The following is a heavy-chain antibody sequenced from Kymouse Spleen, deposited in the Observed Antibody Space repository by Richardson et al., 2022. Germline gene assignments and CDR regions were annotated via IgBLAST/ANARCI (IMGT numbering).Heavy chain of an antibody. CDR1: GFTFDDYA. CDR2: ISWNSGSI. V-gene: IGHV3-9*01. Sequence: EVQLVESGGGLVQPGRSLRLSCAASGFTFDDYAMHWVRQAPGKGLEWVSGISWNSGSIGYADSVKGRFTISRDNAKNSLYLQMNSLRAEDTALYYCAKDIHILY*WTTGAREPWSPSPQ. J-gene: IGHJ4*02. CDR3: AKDIHILY*WTT. D-gene: IGHD2-8*01.